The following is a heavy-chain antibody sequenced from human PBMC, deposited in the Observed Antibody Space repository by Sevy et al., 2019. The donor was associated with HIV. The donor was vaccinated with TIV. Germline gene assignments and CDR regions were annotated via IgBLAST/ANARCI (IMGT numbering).Heavy chain of an antibody. Sequence: GGSLRLSCAASGFTFSSYAMHWVRPAPGKGLEWVAVISYDGSNKYYADSVKGRFTISRDNSKNTLYLQMNSLRAEDTAVYYCARDGSSIWKRELYYYYGMDVWGQGTTVTVSS. V-gene: IGHV3-30-3*01. D-gene: IGHD6-13*01. CDR3: ARDGSSIWKRELYYYYGMDV. CDR1: GFTFSSYA. CDR2: ISYDGSNK. J-gene: IGHJ6*02.